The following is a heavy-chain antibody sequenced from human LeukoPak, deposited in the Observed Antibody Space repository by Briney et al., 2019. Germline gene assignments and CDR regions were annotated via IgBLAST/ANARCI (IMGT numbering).Heavy chain of an antibody. V-gene: IGHV3-30*02. CDR3: AKDLPREWELLSA. Sequence: PGGSLRLSCAASGSTFSSYGMHWVRQAPGKGLEWVAFIRYDGSNKYYADSVKGRFTISRDNSKNTLYLQMNSLRAEDTAVYYCAKDLPREWELLSAWGQGTLVTVSS. D-gene: IGHD1-26*01. CDR1: GSTFSSYG. CDR2: IRYDGSNK. J-gene: IGHJ5*02.